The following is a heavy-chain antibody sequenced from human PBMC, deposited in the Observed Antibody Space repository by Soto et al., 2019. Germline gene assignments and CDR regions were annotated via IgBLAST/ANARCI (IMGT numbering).Heavy chain of an antibody. Sequence: SSVKVYCKASGGTFSRYSISWLRQAPGQGLEWMGGIIPIFGTANYAQKFQGRVTITADESTSTAYMELSSLRSEDTAVYYCAIEYSSSPPYYPIGYWGQGTLVTVS. CDR3: AIEYSSSPPYYPIGY. CDR2: IIPIFGTA. CDR1: GGTFSRYS. D-gene: IGHD6-6*01. J-gene: IGHJ4*02. V-gene: IGHV1-69*13.